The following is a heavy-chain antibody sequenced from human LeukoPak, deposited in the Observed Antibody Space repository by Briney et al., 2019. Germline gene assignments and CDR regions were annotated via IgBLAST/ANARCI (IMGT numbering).Heavy chain of an antibody. CDR1: GFTFSSYS. CDR3: ARGMGITMIDY. D-gene: IGHD3-22*01. Sequence: GGSLRLSCAASGFTFSSYSMNWVRQAPGKGLEWVSSISSSSYIYYADSVKGRFTISRDNAKNSLYLQMNSLRAEDTAVYYCARGMGITMIDYWGRGTLVTVSS. J-gene: IGHJ4*02. V-gene: IGHV3-21*01. CDR2: ISSSSYI.